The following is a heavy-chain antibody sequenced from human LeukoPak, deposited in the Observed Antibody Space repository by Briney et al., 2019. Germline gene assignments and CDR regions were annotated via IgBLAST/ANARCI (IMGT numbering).Heavy chain of an antibody. CDR2: ISFDGNTQ. J-gene: IGHJ4*02. V-gene: IGHV3-30*19. D-gene: IGHD1-26*01. CDR3: TRASGSYSNFDY. Sequence: GGSPRLSCAASGFRFSGYGMHWVRQAPGKGLEWVAVISFDGNTQYLADSVRGRFTISRDNSKTTLDLQMNSLRTEDTALYYCTRASGSYSNFDYWGQGTLVTVSS. CDR1: GFRFSGYG.